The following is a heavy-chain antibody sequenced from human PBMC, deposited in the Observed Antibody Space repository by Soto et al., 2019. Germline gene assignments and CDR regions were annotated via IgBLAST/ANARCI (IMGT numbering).Heavy chain of an antibody. CDR2: VSIGGST. CDR3: EKRRGVCGDIDF. J-gene: IGHJ4*02. Sequence: QTGWCLRLSCAASGFTLSSYAMGWVRQGAGEGLEWVAVVSIGGSTYYEDCFRGRFTISRDNSKNTLSLQMDSLTAEDTAVYYCEKRRGVCGDIDFWGQGAMVTVSS. V-gene: IGHV3-23*01. D-gene: IGHD2-21*02. CDR1: GFTLSSYA.